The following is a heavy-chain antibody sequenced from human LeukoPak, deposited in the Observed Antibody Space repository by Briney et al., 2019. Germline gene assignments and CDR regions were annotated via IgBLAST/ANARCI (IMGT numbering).Heavy chain of an antibody. V-gene: IGHV4-59*01. Sequence: SETLSLTCTVSGGSIGSYYWSWIRQPPGKGLEWIGYIYYSGSTNYNPSLKSRVTISVDTSKNQFSLKLSSVTAADTAVYYCASTIDFWSGSRGYYYYMDVWGKGTTVTVSS. CDR2: IYYSGST. J-gene: IGHJ6*03. CDR3: ASTIDFWSGSRGYYYYMDV. D-gene: IGHD3-3*01. CDR1: GGSIGSYY.